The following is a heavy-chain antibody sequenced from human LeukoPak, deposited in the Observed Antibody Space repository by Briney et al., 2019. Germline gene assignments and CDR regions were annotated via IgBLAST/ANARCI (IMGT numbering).Heavy chain of an antibody. Sequence: PGGSLRLSCAASGFTFSNYFMHWVRQAPGKGLVWVSRINSDGTTTMYADSVKGRFTISRDNAKNTLYLQTNSLRDEDTAVYYCARRVDATRWFDPWGQGTLVTVSS. CDR3: ARRVDATRWFDP. V-gene: IGHV3-74*03. D-gene: IGHD2-15*01. CDR2: INSDGTTT. J-gene: IGHJ5*02. CDR1: GFTFSNYF.